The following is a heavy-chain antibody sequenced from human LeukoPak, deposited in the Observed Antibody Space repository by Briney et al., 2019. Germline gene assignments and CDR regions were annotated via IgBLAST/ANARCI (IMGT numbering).Heavy chain of an antibody. CDR3: ARAVTVTTNYYYYMDV. CDR2: ISWNSGSI. Sequence: GGSLRLSCAASGFTFDDYAMHRVRQAPGKGLEWVSGISWNSGSIGYADSVKGRFTISRDNAKNSLYLQMNSLRAEDTAVYYCARAVTVTTNYYYYMDVWGKGTTVTVSS. CDR1: GFTFDDYA. J-gene: IGHJ6*03. D-gene: IGHD4-11*01. V-gene: IGHV3-9*01.